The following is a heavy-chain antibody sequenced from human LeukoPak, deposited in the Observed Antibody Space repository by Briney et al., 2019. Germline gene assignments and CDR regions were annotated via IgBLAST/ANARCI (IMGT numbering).Heavy chain of an antibody. J-gene: IGHJ4*02. CDR1: GFTFSNNW. Sequence: GGSLRLSCAATGFTFSNNWMQWVRQAPGKGLVWVSRINSDGSSTTYADSVKGRFTISRDNAKNTLYLQMNSLRAEDTAVYYWARARCGNFVRDYWGQGTLVTVSS. CDR2: INSDGSST. V-gene: IGHV3-74*01. D-gene: IGHD4-23*01. CDR3: ARARCGNFVRDY.